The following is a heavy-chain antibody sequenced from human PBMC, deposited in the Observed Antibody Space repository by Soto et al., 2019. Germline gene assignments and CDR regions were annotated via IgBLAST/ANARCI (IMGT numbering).Heavy chain of an antibody. CDR3: ARGELLWFGELLR. CDR1: GYTFTSYY. J-gene: IGHJ4*02. V-gene: IGHV1-46*01. D-gene: IGHD3-10*01. CDR2: ISPSGGST. Sequence: ASVKVSCKASGYTFTSYYMHWVRQAPGQGLEWTGIISPSGGSTSYAQKFQGRVTMTRDTSTSTVYMELSSLRSEDTAVYYCARGELLWFGELLRWGQGTLVTVSS.